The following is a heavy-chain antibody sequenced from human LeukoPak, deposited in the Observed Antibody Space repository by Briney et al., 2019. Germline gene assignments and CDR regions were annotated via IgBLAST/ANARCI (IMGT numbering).Heavy chain of an antibody. J-gene: IGHJ6*03. D-gene: IGHD6-13*01. V-gene: IGHV4-38-2*02. CDR3: ARGRVSSSSWSSTYYYYFYMDV. CDR2: VYHSGKT. CDR1: GDSLRNGYY. Sequence: SETLSLTCSVSGDSLRNGYYWGFIRQPPGKGLEWIASVYHSGKTYYNPSLNSRVTISRDTSKNHFSLELSSVTAADTAVYFCARGRVSSSSWSSTYYYYFYMDVWGKGTTVTVSS.